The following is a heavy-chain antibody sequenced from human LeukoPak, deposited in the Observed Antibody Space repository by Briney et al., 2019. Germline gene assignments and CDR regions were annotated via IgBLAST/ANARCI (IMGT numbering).Heavy chain of an antibody. D-gene: IGHD5-12*01. Sequence: GSSVKVSCKASGGTFSSYAISWVRQAPGQGLEWMGGIIPIFGTANYAQKFQGRVTITADKSTSTAYMELSSLRSEDTAVYYCASNSGYDLRDAFDIWGQGTMVTVSS. CDR3: ASNSGYDLRDAFDI. V-gene: IGHV1-69*06. J-gene: IGHJ3*02. CDR2: IIPIFGTA. CDR1: GGTFSSYA.